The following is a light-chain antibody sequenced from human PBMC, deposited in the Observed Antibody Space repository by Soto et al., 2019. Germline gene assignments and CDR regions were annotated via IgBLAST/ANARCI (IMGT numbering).Light chain of an antibody. CDR1: QGISSY. CDR2: AAS. CDR3: QQYYSYPPT. Sequence: IQMTQSPSTLSASVGDRVIITCRASQGISSYLAWYQQKPGKAPKLLIYAASTLQSGVPSRFSGSGSGTDFTLTISCLQSEDFATYYCQQYYSYPPTFGQGTKVDIK. J-gene: IGKJ1*01. V-gene: IGKV1-8*01.